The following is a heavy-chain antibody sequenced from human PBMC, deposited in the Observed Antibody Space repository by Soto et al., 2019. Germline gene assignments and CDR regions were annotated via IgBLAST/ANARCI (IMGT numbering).Heavy chain of an antibody. CDR1: GGSFSGYY. V-gene: IGHV4-34*01. J-gene: IGHJ4*02. CDR3: ARGRVDGVLMVYASRDYYFDY. CDR2: INHSGST. Sequence: QVQLQQWGAGLLKPSETLSLTCAVYGGSFSGYYWSWIRQPPGKGLEWIGEINHSGSTNYNPSLKSRVTISVDTSKNQFSVKLSSVTAADTAVYYCARGRVDGVLMVYASRDYYFDYWGQGTLVTVSS. D-gene: IGHD2-8*01.